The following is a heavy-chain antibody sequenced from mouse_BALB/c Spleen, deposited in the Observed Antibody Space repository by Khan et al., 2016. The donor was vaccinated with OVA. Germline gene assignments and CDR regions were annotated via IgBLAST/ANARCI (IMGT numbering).Heavy chain of an antibody. V-gene: IGHV1-7*01. J-gene: IGHJ2*01. Sequence: VQLQQSGAELAKPGASVKMSCKASGYTFTTYWMHWVKQRPGQGLEWIGYINPTSGYTDYNEKFKDRATLSADKSSSTAYMQLSSLTSEDSAVYYCTRDRSDDWGQGTTLTVSS. CDR3: TRDRSDD. CDR1: GYTFTTYW. CDR2: INPTSGYT.